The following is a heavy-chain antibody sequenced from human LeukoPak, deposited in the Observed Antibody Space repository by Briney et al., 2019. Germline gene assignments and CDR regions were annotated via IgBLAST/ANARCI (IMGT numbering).Heavy chain of an antibody. V-gene: IGHV4-39*07. CDR1: GASISTSRDY. J-gene: IGHJ5*02. D-gene: IGHD6-19*01. Sequence: SETLSLTCTVSGASISTSRDYWGWLRQPPGKGLEWIGSIYYIGDTYYNPSLKSRVTISVDTSKNQFSLKLSSVTAADTAVYYCARARIAVAGDWFDPWGQGTLVTVSS. CDR2: IYYIGDT. CDR3: ARARIAVAGDWFDP.